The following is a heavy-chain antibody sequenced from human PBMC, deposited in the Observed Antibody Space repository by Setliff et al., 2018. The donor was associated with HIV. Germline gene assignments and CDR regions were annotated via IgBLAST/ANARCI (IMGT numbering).Heavy chain of an antibody. Sequence: LSLTCAVYGGSFSGYFWSWIRQSPGRGLEWLGEINHSGSSNYNPSLKSRLAISIDTSTNQFSLKLTSVTAADTAIYYCARSLYGSGSYWFDYWGQGTLVTVSS. V-gene: IGHV4-34*01. CDR2: INHSGSS. D-gene: IGHD3-10*01. CDR3: ARSLYGSGSYWFDY. J-gene: IGHJ4*02. CDR1: GGSFSGYF.